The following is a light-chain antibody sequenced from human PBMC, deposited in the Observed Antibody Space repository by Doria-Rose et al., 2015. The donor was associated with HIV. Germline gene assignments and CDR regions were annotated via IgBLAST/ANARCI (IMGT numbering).Light chain of an antibody. CDR3: QQYDTPPWT. J-gene: IGKJ1*01. CDR1: QSVLYSSNNKNN. V-gene: IGKV4-1*01. CDR2: WAS. Sequence: NCKSSQSVLYSSNNKNNLAWYQQKPGQPPKLLIYWASTRESGVPDRFSGSGSGTEFTLTISGLQAEDVAVYYCQQYDTPPWTFGQGTKVEI.